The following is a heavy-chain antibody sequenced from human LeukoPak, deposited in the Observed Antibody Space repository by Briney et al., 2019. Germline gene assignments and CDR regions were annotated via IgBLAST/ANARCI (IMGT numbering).Heavy chain of an antibody. CDR1: GGSISSSSYY. CDR3: AREVADYGGYYYYHYMDV. Sequence: SETLSLTCTVSGGSISSSSYYWGWIRQPPGKGLEWIGSIYYSGSTYYNPSLKSRVTISVDTSKNQFSLKLSSVTAADTAVYYCAREVADYGGYYYYHYMDVWGKGTTVTISS. D-gene: IGHD4-23*01. CDR2: IYYSGST. J-gene: IGHJ6*03. V-gene: IGHV4-39*07.